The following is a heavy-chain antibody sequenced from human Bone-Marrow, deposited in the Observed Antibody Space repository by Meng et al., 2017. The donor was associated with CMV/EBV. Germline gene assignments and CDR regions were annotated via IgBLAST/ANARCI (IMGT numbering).Heavy chain of an antibody. Sequence: ASVKVSCKASGYTFTSYNINWVRQATGQGLEWMGWMNPYTGNTGYAQKFQGRLTMTRDTSISTAFVELSSLRSEDTAVYYCARGRFPPGYSSNWYLYFDLWGRGTLVTVSS. J-gene: IGHJ2*01. D-gene: IGHD6-13*01. CDR2: MNPYTGNT. CDR1: GYTFTSYN. CDR3: ARGRFPPGYSSNWYLYFDL. V-gene: IGHV1-8*01.